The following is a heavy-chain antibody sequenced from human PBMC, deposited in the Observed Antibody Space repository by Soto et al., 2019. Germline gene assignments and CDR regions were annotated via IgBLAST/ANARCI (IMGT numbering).Heavy chain of an antibody. J-gene: IGHJ3*02. CDR2: IIPILGIA. V-gene: IGHV1-69*04. CDR1: QGTFSSYT. Sequence: SVKVSCKPSQGTFSSYTISWVRQAPGQGIEWMGRIIPILGIANFAQKFQGRVTITADKSTSTAYMERSSLRSEDTAVYYCARDGEGYSSSWPIPNYAFDIWGQGTMVTVSS. D-gene: IGHD6-13*01. CDR3: ARDGEGYSSSWPIPNYAFDI.